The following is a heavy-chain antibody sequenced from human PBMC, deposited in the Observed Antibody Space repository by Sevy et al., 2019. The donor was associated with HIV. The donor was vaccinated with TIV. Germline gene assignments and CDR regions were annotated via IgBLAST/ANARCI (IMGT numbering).Heavy chain of an antibody. V-gene: IGHV3-30*18. CDR1: GFTFSSYG. Sequence: GGSLRLSCAASGFTFSSYGMHWVRQAPGKGLEWVAVISYDGSNKYYADSVKGRFTISRDNSKNTLYLQMNSLRAEDTAGYYCAKVRTTGIAAAGTPFDYWGQGTLVTVSS. J-gene: IGHJ4*02. D-gene: IGHD6-13*01. CDR3: AKVRTTGIAAAGTPFDY. CDR2: ISYDGSNK.